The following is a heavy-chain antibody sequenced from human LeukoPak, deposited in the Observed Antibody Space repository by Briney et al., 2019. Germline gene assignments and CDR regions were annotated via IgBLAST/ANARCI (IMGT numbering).Heavy chain of an antibody. CDR3: ARHVPPQLFYFDY. D-gene: IGHD2-2*01. J-gene: IGHJ4*02. V-gene: IGHV4-39*01. CDR1: GGSISSSSYY. CDR2: IYYSGST. Sequence: SETLSLTCTVSGGSISSSSYYWGWIRQPPGKGLEWIGSIYYSGSTYYNPPLKSRVTISVDTSKNQFSLKLSSVTAADTAVSYCARHVPPQLFYFDYWGQETLVTVSS.